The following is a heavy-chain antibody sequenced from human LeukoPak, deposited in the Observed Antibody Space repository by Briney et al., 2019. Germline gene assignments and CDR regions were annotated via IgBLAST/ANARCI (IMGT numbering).Heavy chain of an antibody. CDR2: INWNGGST. CDR3: ARGYSYGYFDY. J-gene: IGHJ4*02. CDR1: GFTFDDYG. V-gene: IGHV3-20*04. Sequence: GGSLRLSCAASGFTFDDYGMSWVRHAPGKGLEWVSGINWNGGSTGYADSVKGRFTISRDNAKNSLYLQMNSLRAEDTALYYCARGYSYGYFDYWGQGTLVTVSS. D-gene: IGHD5-18*01.